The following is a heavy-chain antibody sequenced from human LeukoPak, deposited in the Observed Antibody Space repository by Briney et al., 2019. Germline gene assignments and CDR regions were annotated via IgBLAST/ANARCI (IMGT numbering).Heavy chain of an antibody. CDR2: SRSKAHSYTT. CDR1: GFTFSDHY. Sequence: GGSLRLSCAASGFTFSDHYMDWVRQAPGKGLEWVGRSRSKAHSYTTEYAASVKGRFTVSRDDSKNSLYLQMNSLKTEDTAVYYCVRLAYNSVWLYVYWGQGTLVTVSS. J-gene: IGHJ4*02. V-gene: IGHV3-72*01. D-gene: IGHD6-19*01. CDR3: VRLAYNSVWLYVY.